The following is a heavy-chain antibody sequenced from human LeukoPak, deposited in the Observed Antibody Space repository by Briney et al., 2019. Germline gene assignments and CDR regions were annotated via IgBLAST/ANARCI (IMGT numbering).Heavy chain of an antibody. Sequence: GGSLRLSCAASGFTVSSNYMSWVRQAPGKGLEWISFIYSGGSTYYADSVKGRFTISRDNSKNTLYLQMNSLRAEDTAVYYCARTRYGAFDIWGQGTMVTVSS. V-gene: IGHV3-53*01. D-gene: IGHD1-14*01. CDR2: IYSGGST. CDR1: GFTVSSNY. CDR3: ARTRYGAFDI. J-gene: IGHJ3*02.